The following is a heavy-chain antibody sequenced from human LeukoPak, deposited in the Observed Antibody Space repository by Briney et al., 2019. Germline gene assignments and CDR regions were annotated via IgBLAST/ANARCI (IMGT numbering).Heavy chain of an antibody. CDR1: GFSLSTSGVG. V-gene: IGHV2-5*02. D-gene: IGHD3-3*01. CDR3: ASSPDFWSGYFY. Sequence: SGPTLVNPTQTLTLTCTFSGFSLSTSGVGVGWIRQPPGKALECLAFIYWGDDKRYSPSLKSRLTISKDTSKNQVVLTMTNMDPVDTATYYCASSPDFWSGYFYWGQGILVTVSS. J-gene: IGHJ4*02. CDR2: IYWGDDK.